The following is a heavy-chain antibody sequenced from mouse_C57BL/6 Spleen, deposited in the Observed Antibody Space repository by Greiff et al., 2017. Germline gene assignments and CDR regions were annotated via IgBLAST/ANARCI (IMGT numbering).Heavy chain of an antibody. J-gene: IGHJ4*01. CDR2: IDPSDSET. Sequence: VQLQQSGAELVRPGSSVKLSCKASGYTFTSYWMHWVKQRPIQGLEWIGNIDPSDSETHYNQKFKDKATLTVDKSSSTAYMQLSSLTSEDSAVYYCARGREYYYAMDYWGQGTSVTVSS. V-gene: IGHV1-52*01. CDR1: GYTFTSYW. CDR3: ARGREYYYAMDY.